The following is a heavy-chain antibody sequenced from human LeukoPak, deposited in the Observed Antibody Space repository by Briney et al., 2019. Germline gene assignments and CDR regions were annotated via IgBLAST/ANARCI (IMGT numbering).Heavy chain of an antibody. CDR2: IIPILGIA. D-gene: IGHD2-2*01. CDR3: ARDWAKGGCSSTSCYSKYNWFDP. Sequence: ASVKVSCKASRGTFSSYTISWVRQAPGQGLEWMGRIIPILGIANYAQKFQGRVTITADKSTSTAYMELSSLRSEDTAVYYCARDWAKGGCSSTSCYSKYNWFDPWGQGTLVTVSS. J-gene: IGHJ5*02. V-gene: IGHV1-69*04. CDR1: RGTFSSYT.